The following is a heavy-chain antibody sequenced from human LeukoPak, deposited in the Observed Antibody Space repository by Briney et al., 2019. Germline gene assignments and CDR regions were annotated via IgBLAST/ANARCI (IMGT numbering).Heavy chain of an antibody. Sequence: GGSLRLSCAASGFTFSSYGMHWVRQAPGKGLEWVAVISYDGSNKYYADSVKGRFTISRDNSKNTLYLQMNSLRAEDAAIYYCARDRRLASFDYGGQGTLVTVSS. CDR3: ARDRRLASFDY. D-gene: IGHD6-25*01. V-gene: IGHV3-30*03. CDR1: GFTFSSYG. J-gene: IGHJ4*02. CDR2: ISYDGSNK.